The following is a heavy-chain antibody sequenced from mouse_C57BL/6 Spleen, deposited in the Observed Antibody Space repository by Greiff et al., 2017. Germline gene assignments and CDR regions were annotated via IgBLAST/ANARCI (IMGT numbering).Heavy chain of an antibody. Sequence: QVQLQQPGAELVKPGASVKLSCTASGYTFTSYWMHWVKQRPGRGLVWIGRIDTNSGGTKYNEKFKSKATLTVDKPSSTAYMQLSSLTSEDSAVYYSARVDYYSSSYAMDDWGQGASVTVSS. CDR1: GYTFTSYW. CDR3: ARVDYYSSSYAMDD. D-gene: IGHD1-1*01. V-gene: IGHV1-72*01. CDR2: IDTNSGGT. J-gene: IGHJ4*01.